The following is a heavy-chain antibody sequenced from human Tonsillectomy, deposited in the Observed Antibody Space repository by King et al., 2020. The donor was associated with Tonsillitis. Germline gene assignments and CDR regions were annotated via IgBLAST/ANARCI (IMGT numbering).Heavy chain of an antibody. V-gene: IGHV6-1*01. J-gene: IGHJ4*02. CDR2: TYYTSKWYT. CDR3: ARGKFYYDSIGTYYFDY. D-gene: IGHD3-22*01. CDR1: GDSVSGHSVA. Sequence: VQLQQSGPGLVKPSLTLSLTCAISGDSVSGHSVAWNWIRQSPSTGLEWLGRTYYTSKWYTDYGVSVRSRITINPDTSKNQFSLHLSSVTPEDTAVYYCARGKFYYDSIGTYYFDYWGQGALVTVSS.